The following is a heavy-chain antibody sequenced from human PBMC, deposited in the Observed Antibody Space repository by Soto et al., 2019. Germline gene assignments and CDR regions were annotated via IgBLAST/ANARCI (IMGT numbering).Heavy chain of an antibody. CDR1: GFTVSSNY. CDR2: IYSGGST. CDR3: ASLGYFDWLPPLDY. Sequence: GGSLRLSCAASGFTVSSNYMSWVRQAPGKGLEWVSVIYSGGSTYYADSVKGRFTISRDNSKNTLYLQMNSLRAEDTAVYYCASLGYFDWLPPLDYWGRGTLVTVSS. J-gene: IGHJ4*02. V-gene: IGHV3-66*01. D-gene: IGHD3-9*01.